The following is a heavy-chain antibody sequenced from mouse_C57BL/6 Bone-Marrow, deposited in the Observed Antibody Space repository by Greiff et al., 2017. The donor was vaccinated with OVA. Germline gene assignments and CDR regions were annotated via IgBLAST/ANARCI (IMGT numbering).Heavy chain of an antibody. Sequence: QVQLQQPGAELVKPGALVKLSCKASGYTFTSYWMQWVKQRPGQGLEWIGEIDPSDSYTNYNQKFKGKATLTVDTSSSTAYMQLSSLTSEDSAVYYCARLAQAFYYAMDYWGQGTSVTVSS. CDR3: ARLAQAFYYAMDY. CDR2: IDPSDSYT. J-gene: IGHJ4*01. CDR1: GYTFTSYW. D-gene: IGHD3-2*02. V-gene: IGHV1-50*01.